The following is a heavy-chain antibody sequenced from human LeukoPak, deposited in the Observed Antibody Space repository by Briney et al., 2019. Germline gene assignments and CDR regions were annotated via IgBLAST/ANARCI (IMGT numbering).Heavy chain of an antibody. CDR2: IYYSGST. D-gene: IGHD2-2*03. Sequence: SETLSLTCSVTGGSIVSYYWSWIRQPPGKGLEWLGYIYYSGSTNYNPSLKSRVTISVDTSKKQFSLKLSSVTAADTAVYYCARTLGIVVVPAAINAFDIWGQGTMVTVSS. V-gene: IGHV4-59*08. J-gene: IGHJ3*02. CDR1: GGSIVSYY. CDR3: ARTLGIVVVPAAINAFDI.